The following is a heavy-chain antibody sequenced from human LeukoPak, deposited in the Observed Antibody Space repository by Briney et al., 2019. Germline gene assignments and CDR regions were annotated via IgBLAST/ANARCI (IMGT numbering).Heavy chain of an antibody. CDR2: MNPNSGNT. D-gene: IGHD3-3*01. CDR3: ARGPPYYDFWSGYYAPSGLDGMDV. J-gene: IGHJ6*02. Sequence: ASVKVSCKASGGTFSSYAISWVRQAPGQGLEWMGWMNPNSGNTGYAQKFQGRVTMTRNTSISTAYMELSSLRSEDTAVYYCARGPPYYDFWSGYYAPSGLDGMDVWGQGTTVTVSS. V-gene: IGHV1-8*02. CDR1: GGTFSSYA.